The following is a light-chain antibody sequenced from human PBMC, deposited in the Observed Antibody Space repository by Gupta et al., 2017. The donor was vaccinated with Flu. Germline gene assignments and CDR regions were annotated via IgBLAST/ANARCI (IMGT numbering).Light chain of an antibody. V-gene: IGKV1-33*01. CDR3: QQYDNLVT. J-gene: IGKJ3*01. CDR1: QDITNY. CDR2: DAS. Sequence: DIQMTQSPSSLSASAGDRVTITCQASQDITNYLNWYQQKPGRAPKLLIYDASNLETGVPSRFSGGGYGTDFTFTISSLQPEDIATYYWQQYDNLVTFGPGTXVNIK.